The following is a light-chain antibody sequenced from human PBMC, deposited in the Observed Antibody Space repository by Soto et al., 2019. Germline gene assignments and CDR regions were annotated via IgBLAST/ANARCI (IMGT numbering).Light chain of an antibody. J-gene: IGLJ2*01. CDR1: SGHSSYA. CDR3: QTWGTGTVV. Sequence: QAVVTQSPSASASLGASVKLTCTLSSGHSSYAIAWHQQQPEKGPRYLMKLNSDGSHSKGDGIPDRFSGYSSGAERYLTISSLQSEDEADYYCQTWGTGTVVFGGGTQLTVL. V-gene: IGLV4-69*01. CDR2: LNSDGSH.